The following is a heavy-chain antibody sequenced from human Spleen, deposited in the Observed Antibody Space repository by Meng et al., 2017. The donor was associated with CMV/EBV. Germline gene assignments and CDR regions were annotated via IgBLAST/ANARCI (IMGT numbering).Heavy chain of an antibody. D-gene: IGHD2-8*02. CDR2: ISYDGSNK. J-gene: IGHJ4*02. CDR1: GFTFSSYA. V-gene: IGHV3-30-3*01. CDR3: ARSRWGIPFDY. Sequence: QVQLVESGXGVVQPGRALRRSCAASGFTFSSYAMHWVRQAPDKGLEWVAAISYDGSNKYYADSVKGRFTISRDNSKNALYLQMSSLRGEDTAVYYCARSRWGIPFDYWGQGSLVTVSS.